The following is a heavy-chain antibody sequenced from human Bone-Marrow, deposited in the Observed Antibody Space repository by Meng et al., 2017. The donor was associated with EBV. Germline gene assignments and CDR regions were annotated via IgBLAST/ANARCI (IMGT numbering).Heavy chain of an antibody. J-gene: IGHJ4*02. Sequence: QVQLVQSAAAVKKPGSSLKVSCKTSGGPFRYYAISWVRQAPGQGLEWLGGFLPRLGAPNYAQKFHGRVKITADESTSTHYMDLSSLRSEDTAIYYCASESGRGYTPDYWGQGTLVTVSS. V-gene: IGHV1-69*01. CDR2: FLPRLGAP. CDR1: GGPFRYYA. CDR3: ASESGRGYTPDY. D-gene: IGHD3-10*01.